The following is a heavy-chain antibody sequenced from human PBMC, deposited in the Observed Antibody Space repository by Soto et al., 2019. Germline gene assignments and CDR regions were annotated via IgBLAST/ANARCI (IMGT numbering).Heavy chain of an antibody. CDR3: ARQNDLQWLVRGSWFDP. D-gene: IGHD6-19*01. Sequence: QVQLQESGPGLVKPSETLSLTCTVSGDSISSYYWNWIRQSPGKGLEWIGYIYYSGSTNYNPSLTSRVAISIDTSKNQFSLKLRSVTATDTAVYYCARQNDLQWLVRGSWFDPRGQGILVTVSS. V-gene: IGHV4-59*01. CDR2: IYYSGST. CDR1: GDSISSYY. J-gene: IGHJ5*02.